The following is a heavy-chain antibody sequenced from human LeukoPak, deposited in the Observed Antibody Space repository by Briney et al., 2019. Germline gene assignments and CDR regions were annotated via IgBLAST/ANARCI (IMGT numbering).Heavy chain of an antibody. CDR1: GFTFSNAW. Sequence: GGSLRLSCAASGFTFSNAWMSWVRQAPGKGLEWVGRIKSKTDGGTTDYAAPVKGRFTISRDDSKNTLYLQMNSPKTEDTAVYYCTTAPSPIVVVPAAYYWYFDLWGRGTLVTVSS. CDR2: IKSKTDGGTT. CDR3: TTAPSPIVVVPAAYYWYFDL. J-gene: IGHJ2*01. D-gene: IGHD2-2*01. V-gene: IGHV3-15*01.